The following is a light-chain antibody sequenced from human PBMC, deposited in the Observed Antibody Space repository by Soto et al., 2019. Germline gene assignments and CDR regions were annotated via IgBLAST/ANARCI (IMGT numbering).Light chain of an antibody. Sequence: QSVLTQPPSASGTPGQRVTISCSGSRSNIGANYVYWYQHLPGTAPQLLIYRNNEWPSGVPERFSGAKSGTSVSLAISGLRSEDEGDYYCAAWDDSLTGWVFGGGTKVTVL. CDR3: AAWDDSLTGWV. J-gene: IGLJ3*02. CDR2: RNN. V-gene: IGLV1-47*01. CDR1: RSNIGANY.